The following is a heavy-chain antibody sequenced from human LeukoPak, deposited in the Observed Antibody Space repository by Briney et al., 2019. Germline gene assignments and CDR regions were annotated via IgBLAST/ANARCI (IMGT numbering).Heavy chain of an antibody. J-gene: IGHJ6*02. CDR2: ISSSGGST. V-gene: IGHV3-64D*06. CDR3: VKGRYNWRKVRVGLSYYYYYGMDV. D-gene: IGHD1-1*01. Sequence: GGSLRLSCSASGFTFSSYAMHWVRQAPGKGLEYVSAISSSGGSTYYADSVKGRFTISRDNSKNTLYLQMGSLRAEDTAVYYCVKGRYNWRKVRVGLSYYYYYGMDVWGQGTTVTVSS. CDR1: GFTFSSYA.